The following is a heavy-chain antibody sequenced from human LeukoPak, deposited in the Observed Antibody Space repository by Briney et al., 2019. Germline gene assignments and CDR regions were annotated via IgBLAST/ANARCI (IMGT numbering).Heavy chain of an antibody. J-gene: IGHJ2*01. CDR3: TKEFCGSRAACAGGSYYDF. D-gene: IGHD2-15*01. CDR1: GFTFSKDD. V-gene: IGHV3-13*01. CDR2: IGVTGDT. Sequence: PGGPLRLSCAASGFTFSKDDFHWIRQAPGKGLERVAAIGVTGDTYYADSVKGRFTISREDAANSLYLQMRSLGAGDTALYYCTKEFCGSRAACAGGSYYDFWGRGALVTVSS.